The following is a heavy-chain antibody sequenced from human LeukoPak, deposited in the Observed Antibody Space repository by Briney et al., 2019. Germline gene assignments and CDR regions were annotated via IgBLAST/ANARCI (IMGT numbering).Heavy chain of an antibody. J-gene: IGHJ4*02. CDR1: GYTFTSYA. Sequence: GASVKVSCKASGYTFTSYAMHWVRQAPGQGLEGMGWINAGNGNTKYSQKFQGRVTITRDTSASTAYMELSSLRSEDTAVYYCARRGYGSENYYSFESWGQGTLVTVSS. V-gene: IGHV1-3*01. CDR2: INAGNGNT. D-gene: IGHD3-10*01. CDR3: ARRGYGSENYYSFES.